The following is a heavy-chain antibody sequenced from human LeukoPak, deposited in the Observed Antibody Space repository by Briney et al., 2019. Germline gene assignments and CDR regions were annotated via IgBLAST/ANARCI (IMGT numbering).Heavy chain of an antibody. CDR3: ARDPSGSGWSLNN. CDR2: TWYDGSND. V-gene: IGHV3-33*01. Sequence: GESLKISCTASGFNFGSDAMHWVRQAPGKGLEWVAFTWYDGSNDHYADSVKGRFTISRDNSKNTVCLQMNSLRVEDTAVYYCARDPSGSGWSLNNWGQGTLVTVSS. CDR1: GFNFGSDA. J-gene: IGHJ4*02. D-gene: IGHD6-19*01.